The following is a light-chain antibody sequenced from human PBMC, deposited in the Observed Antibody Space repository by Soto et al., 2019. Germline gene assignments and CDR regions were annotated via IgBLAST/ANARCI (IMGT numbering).Light chain of an antibody. CDR1: RSFNSIY. CDR3: HQRQSWPRT. V-gene: IGKV3-20*01. Sequence: EIVLTQSPGTLSLSPGERATLSCRASRSFNSIYLAWYQQKPGQAPRLLIYGASSRATGIPDRFSGSGPGTDFTLTISDVEPEDFAVYYCHQRQSWPRTFGQGTKVDIK. J-gene: IGKJ1*01. CDR2: GAS.